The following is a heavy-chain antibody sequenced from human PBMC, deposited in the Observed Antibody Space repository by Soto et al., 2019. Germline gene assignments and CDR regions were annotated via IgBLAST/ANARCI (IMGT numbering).Heavy chain of an antibody. CDR3: ASRIQLYSSSHRWFDP. J-gene: IGHJ5*02. D-gene: IGHD6-13*01. CDR2: VYYSGST. V-gene: IGHV4-39*01. Sequence: SETLSLTCSVSGGSISSSTYYWAWIRQPPGKGLEWIGSVYYSGSTYYNPSLKSRVTISVDTSKNQFSLKLSSVTAADTAVYYCASRIQLYSSSHRWFDPWGQGTLVTVS. CDR1: GGSISSSTYY.